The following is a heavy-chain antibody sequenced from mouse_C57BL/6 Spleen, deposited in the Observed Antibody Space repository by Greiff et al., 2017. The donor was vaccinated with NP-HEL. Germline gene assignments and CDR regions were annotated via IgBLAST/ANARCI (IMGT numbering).Heavy chain of an antibody. V-gene: IGHV1-80*01. CDR2: IYPGDGDT. CDR1: GYAFSSYW. D-gene: IGHD2-2*01. J-gene: IGHJ2*01. CDR3: GSWGYGYDSDY. Sequence: QVQLQQSGAELVKPGASVKISCKASGYAFSSYWMNWVKQRPGKGLEWIGQIYPGDGDTNYNGKFKGKATLTADKSSSTDYMQRSGLTSEDSAVYFFGSWGYGYDSDYWGQGTTLTVSS.